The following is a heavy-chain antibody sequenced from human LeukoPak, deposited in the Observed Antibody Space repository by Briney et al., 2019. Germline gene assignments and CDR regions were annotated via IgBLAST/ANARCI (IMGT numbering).Heavy chain of an antibody. Sequence: SGTLSLTCAVSGGSISSSNWWSWVRQPPGKGLEWIGEICHSGSTNYNPSLKSRVTISVDTSKNQFSLKLSSVTAADTAVYYCARARVDSSGYYYNYYMDVWGKGTTVTISS. CDR2: ICHSGST. V-gene: IGHV4-4*02. CDR3: ARARVDSSGYYYNYYMDV. D-gene: IGHD3-22*01. J-gene: IGHJ6*03. CDR1: GGSISSSNW.